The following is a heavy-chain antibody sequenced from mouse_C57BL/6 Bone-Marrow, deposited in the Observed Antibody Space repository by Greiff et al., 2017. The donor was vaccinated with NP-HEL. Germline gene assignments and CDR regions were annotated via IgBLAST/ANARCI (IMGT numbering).Heavy chain of an antibody. CDR1: GYAFSSSW. CDR3: ARGGCDFDY. CDR2: IYPGDGDT. V-gene: IGHV1-82*01. Sequence: QVQLQQSGPELVKPGASVKISCKASGYAFSSSWMNWVKQRHGKGLEWIGRIYPGDGDTNYNGKFKGKATLTADKSSSTAYMQLSSLTSEDSAVYFFARGGCDFDYGAKAPLSQSPQ. J-gene: IGHJ2*01.